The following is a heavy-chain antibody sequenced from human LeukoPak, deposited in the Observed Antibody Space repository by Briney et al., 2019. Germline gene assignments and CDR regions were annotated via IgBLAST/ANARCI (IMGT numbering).Heavy chain of an antibody. Sequence: PGGSLRLSCAASGFTFSRFWMSWVRQAPGKGLEWVANIHPEGNEKYHVDSVKGRFTISRDNAKNLLHLEMDGLRVEDTAVYYCARGDDFSGDYWGQGTLVTVSS. CDR2: IHPEGNEK. D-gene: IGHD3/OR15-3a*01. CDR3: ARGDDFSGDY. V-gene: IGHV3-7*04. CDR1: GFTFSRFW. J-gene: IGHJ4*02.